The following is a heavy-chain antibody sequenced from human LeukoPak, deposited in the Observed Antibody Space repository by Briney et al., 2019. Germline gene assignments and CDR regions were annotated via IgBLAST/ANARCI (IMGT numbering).Heavy chain of an antibody. CDR3: ARHDYGDCLDY. CDR2: IYHSGST. V-gene: IGHV4-38-2*01. CDR1: GYSINSGYY. J-gene: IGHJ4*02. Sequence: SETLSLTCAVSGYSINSGYYWGWIRQPPGKGLEWIGSIYHSGSTYYNPSLKSRVTISVDTSKNQFSLKLSSVTAADTAVYYCARHDYGDCLDYWGQGTLVTVSS. D-gene: IGHD4-17*01.